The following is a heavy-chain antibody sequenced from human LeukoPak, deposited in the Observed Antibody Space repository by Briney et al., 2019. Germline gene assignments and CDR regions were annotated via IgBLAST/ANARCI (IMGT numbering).Heavy chain of an antibody. CDR2: ISWNSGSI. Sequence: GXXXVXGISWNSGSIGYADSVKGRFTISRDNAKNSLYLQMNSLRAEDTALYYCAKAMGSRSGYAIDYWGQGTLVTVSS. V-gene: IGHV3-9*01. CDR3: AKAMGSRSGYAIDY. J-gene: IGHJ4*02. D-gene: IGHD5-12*01.